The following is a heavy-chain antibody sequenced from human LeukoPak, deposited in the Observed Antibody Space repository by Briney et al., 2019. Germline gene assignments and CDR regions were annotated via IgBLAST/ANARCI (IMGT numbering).Heavy chain of an antibody. D-gene: IGHD5-18*01. Sequence: GGSLRLSCAASGFTFSSYYMSWVRQAPGKGLEWVAVIYSGGSTYYSDAVKDGFTIFIGNSNNTLYLQIHSLIPDDTAVYYCAKGKQQWWTFDALDIWGQGTTVTVSS. V-gene: IGHV3-53*05. CDR3: AKGKQQWWTFDALDI. J-gene: IGHJ3*02. CDR2: IYSGGST. CDR1: GFTFSSYY.